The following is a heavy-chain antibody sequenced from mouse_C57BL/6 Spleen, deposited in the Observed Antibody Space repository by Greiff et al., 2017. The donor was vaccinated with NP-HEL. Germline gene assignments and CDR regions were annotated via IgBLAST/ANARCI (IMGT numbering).Heavy chain of an antibody. V-gene: IGHV1-4*01. CDR1: GYTFTSYT. CDR2: INPSSGYT. Sequence: VQLQQSGAELARPGASVKMSCKASGYTFTSYTMHWVKQRPGQGLEWIGYINPSSGYTKYNQKFKEKATLTADKSSRTAYMQPSSLTSEDSAVYYCARSATVAHWYFDVWGTGTTVTVSS. J-gene: IGHJ1*03. D-gene: IGHD1-1*01. CDR3: ARSATVAHWYFDV.